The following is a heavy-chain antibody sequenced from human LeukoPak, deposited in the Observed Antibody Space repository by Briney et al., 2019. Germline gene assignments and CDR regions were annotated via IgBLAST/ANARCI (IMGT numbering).Heavy chain of an antibody. Sequence: GASVKVSCKASGYTFTSYGISWVRQAPGQGLEWMGWISAYNGNTNYAQKLQGRVTMTTDTSTSTAYMELRRLSLDDRAVYYCGRVWEKPAPFDYWGQGTLVTVSS. D-gene: IGHD1-26*01. J-gene: IGHJ4*02. CDR1: GYTFTSYG. CDR3: GRVWEKPAPFDY. V-gene: IGHV1-18*01. CDR2: ISAYNGNT.